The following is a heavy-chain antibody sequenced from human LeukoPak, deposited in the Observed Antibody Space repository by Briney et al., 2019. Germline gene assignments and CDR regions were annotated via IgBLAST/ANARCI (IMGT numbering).Heavy chain of an antibody. CDR1: GGSISSSNW. CDR3: ARDPPPQLLWFGESQGGFDP. Sequence: SETLSLTCAVSGGSISSSNWWSWVRQPPGKGLEWIGEIYHSGSTNYNPSLKSRVTIPVDKSKNQFSLKLSSVTAADTAVYYCARDPPPQLLWFGESQGGFDPWGQGTLVTVSS. CDR2: IYHSGST. D-gene: IGHD3-10*01. J-gene: IGHJ5*02. V-gene: IGHV4-4*02.